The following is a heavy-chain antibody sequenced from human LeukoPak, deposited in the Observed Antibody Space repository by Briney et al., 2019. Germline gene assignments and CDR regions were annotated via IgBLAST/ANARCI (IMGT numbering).Heavy chain of an antibody. Sequence: GGSLRLSCAASGFIFSNYVVSWVRQAPGKGLEWGSVISGSGGETNYAASVKGRFTISRDNSKNTLYLQMNSLRAEDTAVYHCAKGLGFCSGGSCYGRDHWGQGTLVTVSS. V-gene: IGHV3-23*01. D-gene: IGHD2-15*01. CDR2: ISGSGGET. J-gene: IGHJ5*02. CDR1: GFIFSNYV. CDR3: AKGLGFCSGGSCYGRDH.